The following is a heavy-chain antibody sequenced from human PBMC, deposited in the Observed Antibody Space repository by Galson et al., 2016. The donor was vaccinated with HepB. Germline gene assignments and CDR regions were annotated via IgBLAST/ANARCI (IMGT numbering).Heavy chain of an antibody. V-gene: IGHV3-30*18. D-gene: IGHD3-10*01. Sequence: SLRLSCAASGFTFGSYGMHWVRQAPGKGLEWVAVISYDASKKHYADSVKGRFTISRDKSKNTLYLQMNSLRAEDTAVYYCAKSPLMFFGELLGYFQHWGQGTLVTFSS. CDR3: AKSPLMFFGELLGYFQH. J-gene: IGHJ1*01. CDR2: ISYDASKK. CDR1: GFTFGSYG.